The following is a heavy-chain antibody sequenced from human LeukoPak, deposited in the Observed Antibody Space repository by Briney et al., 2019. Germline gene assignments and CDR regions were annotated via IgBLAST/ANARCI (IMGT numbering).Heavy chain of an antibody. D-gene: IGHD6-19*01. J-gene: IGHJ4*02. CDR3: VREQPGDGWSGFDY. CDR1: GYTFRSYA. V-gene: IGHV3-30*15. CDR2: ISDDGSRQ. Sequence: GGSLRLSCAASGYTFRSYAMHWVRQAPGKGLEWVAVISDDGSRQHYADFLEGRFTISRENSKNTVSLQMSSLTSEDTAVYFCVREQPGDGWSGFDYWGQGTLVTVSS.